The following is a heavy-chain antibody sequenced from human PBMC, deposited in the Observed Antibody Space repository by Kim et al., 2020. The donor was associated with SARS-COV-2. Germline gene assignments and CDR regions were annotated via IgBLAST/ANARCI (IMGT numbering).Heavy chain of an antibody. J-gene: IGHJ6*02. Sequence: SETLSLTCTVSGGSISSYYWSWIRQPPGKGLEWIGYIYYSGSTNYNPSLKSRVTISVDTSKNQFSLELSSVTAAATAVYYCARDNESRSRFGESYGMDVWGQGTTVTVSS. CDR2: IYYSGST. D-gene: IGHD3-10*01. V-gene: IGHV4-59*01. CDR3: ARDNESRSRFGESYGMDV. CDR1: GGSISSYY.